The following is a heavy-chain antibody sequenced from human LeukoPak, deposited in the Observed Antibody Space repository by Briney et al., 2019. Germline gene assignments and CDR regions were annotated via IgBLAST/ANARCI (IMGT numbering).Heavy chain of an antibody. CDR2: VFYNGAT. V-gene: IGHV4-39*07. Sequence: SETLSLTCIVSGGSISSSIYYWAWVRQPPGKGLEWIGTVFYNGATQYSPSLKSRVTISVDTSKTQFSLKLTSVTAADTAVYYCARGRGYSYAFDPWGQGTLVIVSS. D-gene: IGHD5-18*01. CDR3: ARGRGYSYAFDP. J-gene: IGHJ5*02. CDR1: GGSISSSIYY.